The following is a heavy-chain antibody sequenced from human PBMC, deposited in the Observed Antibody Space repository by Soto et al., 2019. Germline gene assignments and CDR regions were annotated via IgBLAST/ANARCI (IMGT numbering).Heavy chain of an antibody. V-gene: IGHV3-20*04. CDR2: INWNGGST. D-gene: IGHD2-2*01. J-gene: IGHJ6*02. Sequence: EVQLVESGGGVVRPGGSLRLSCAASGFTFDDYGMSWVRQAPGKGLEWVSGINWNGGSTGYADSVKGRFTISRDNVKNSLYLQMNSLRAEDTALYYCARDGVGCSSTSCERYYYYGMDVWGLGTTVTVSS. CDR1: GFTFDDYG. CDR3: ARDGVGCSSTSCERYYYYGMDV.